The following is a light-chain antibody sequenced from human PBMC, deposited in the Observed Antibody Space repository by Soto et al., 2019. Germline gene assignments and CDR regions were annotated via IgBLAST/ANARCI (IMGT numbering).Light chain of an antibody. CDR2: GNT. V-gene: IGLV1-40*01. J-gene: IGLJ2*01. Sequence: QSVLTQPPSVSGAPGPRVTISCTGSSSNIGAGYDVHWYQQLPGTTPKFLIYGNTNRPSGVPDRFSASKSGTSASLDITGLQAEDEAEYFCQSYDSGLTVVFGGGTKVTVL. CDR3: QSYDSGLTVV. CDR1: SSNIGAGYD.